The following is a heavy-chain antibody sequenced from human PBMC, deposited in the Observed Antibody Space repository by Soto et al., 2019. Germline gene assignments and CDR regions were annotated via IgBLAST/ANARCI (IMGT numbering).Heavy chain of an antibody. Sequence: SLRLSCAASGFTFDHYAMHWVRQAPGKGLEWVSGITWDSGSIDYADSVQGRFTMSRDSAKRSLYLQMNSLRAEDSALYYCAKQSSTSYSYQYDMDV. J-gene: IGHJ6*01. CDR3: AKQSSTSYSYQYDMDV. V-gene: IGHV3-9*01. CDR1: GFTFDHYA. CDR2: ITWDSGSI. D-gene: IGHD2-2*01.